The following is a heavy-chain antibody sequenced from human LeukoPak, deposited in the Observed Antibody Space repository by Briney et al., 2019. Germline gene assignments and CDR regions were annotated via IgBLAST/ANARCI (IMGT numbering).Heavy chain of an antibody. D-gene: IGHD5-18*01. CDR3: ARDSPHSYGGDDAFDI. Sequence: GGSLRLSCAASGFTFSSYAMHWVRQAPGKGLEWVAVISYDGSNKYYADSVKGRFTISRDDSKNTLYLQMNSLRAEDTAVYYCARDSPHSYGGDDAFDIWGQGTMVTVSS. CDR1: GFTFSSYA. V-gene: IGHV3-30-3*01. CDR2: ISYDGSNK. J-gene: IGHJ3*02.